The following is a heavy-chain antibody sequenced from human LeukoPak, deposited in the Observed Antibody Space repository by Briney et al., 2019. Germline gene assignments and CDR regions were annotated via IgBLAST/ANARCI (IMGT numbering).Heavy chain of an antibody. CDR3: AGAPFSSSWYWEAFDI. CDR1: GGSISSYY. J-gene: IGHJ3*02. D-gene: IGHD6-13*01. V-gene: IGHV4-59*08. Sequence: PSETLSLTCTVSGGSISSYYWSWIRQPPGKGLEWIGYIYYSGSTNYNPSLKSRVTISVDTSKNQFSLKLSSVTAADTAVYYCAGAPFSSSWYWEAFDIWGQGTMVTVSS. CDR2: IYYSGST.